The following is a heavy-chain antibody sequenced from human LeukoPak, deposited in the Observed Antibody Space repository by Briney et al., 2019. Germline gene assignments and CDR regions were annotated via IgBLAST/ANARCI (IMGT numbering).Heavy chain of an antibody. Sequence: ASVKVSCKASGYTFTSYGISWVRQAPGQGLEWMGWISAYNGNTNYAQKLQGRVTMTTDTSTSTAYMELRSLRSDDTAVYYCARGSEGTSILRTVGWFDPWGQGTLVTVSS. D-gene: IGHD2-21*01. J-gene: IGHJ5*02. CDR1: GYTFTSYG. CDR3: ARGSEGTSILRTVGWFDP. V-gene: IGHV1-18*01. CDR2: ISAYNGNT.